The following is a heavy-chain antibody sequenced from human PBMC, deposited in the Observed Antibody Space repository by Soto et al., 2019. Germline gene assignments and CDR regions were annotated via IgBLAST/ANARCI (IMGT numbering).Heavy chain of an antibody. CDR1: GFTFSSYG. Sequence: PGGSLRLSCAASGFTFSSYGMHWVRQAPGKGLEWVADIKQDGSEKYYVDSVKGRFTISRDNAKNSLYLQMNSLRAEDTAVYYCVGESSSWPLMFDYWGQGTLVTVSS. J-gene: IGHJ4*02. V-gene: IGHV3-7*01. CDR3: VGESSSWPLMFDY. D-gene: IGHD6-13*01. CDR2: IKQDGSEK.